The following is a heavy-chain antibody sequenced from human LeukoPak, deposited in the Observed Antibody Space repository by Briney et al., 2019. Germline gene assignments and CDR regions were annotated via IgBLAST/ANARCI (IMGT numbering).Heavy chain of an antibody. CDR3: ATGDGYNSRLDY. CDR1: GFTFSSYA. Sequence: GGSLRLSCAASGFTFSSYAMSWVRQAPGKGLEWVSTISGSGGSTYYADSVKGRFTISRDNFKNTLYLQMNSLRAEDTAVYYCATGDGYNSRLDYWGQGTLVTVSS. J-gene: IGHJ4*02. CDR2: ISGSGGST. V-gene: IGHV3-23*01. D-gene: IGHD5-24*01.